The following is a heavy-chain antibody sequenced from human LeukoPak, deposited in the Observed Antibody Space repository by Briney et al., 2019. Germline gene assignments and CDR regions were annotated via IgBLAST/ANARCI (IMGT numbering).Heavy chain of an antibody. V-gene: IGHV3-73*01. CDR2: IRNKANNYAT. J-gene: IGHJ4*03. CDR1: GFTFSGSA. D-gene: IGHD2-8*01. Sequence: GGSLRLSCAASGFTFSGSAVHWVRQASGKGLEWVGRIRNKANNYATAYAASVKGRFTISRDDSKNTAFLQMNSLKTEDTAVYYCRSTFCTNGVCYFDYWGQGTTVTVSS. CDR3: RSTFCTNGVCYFDY.